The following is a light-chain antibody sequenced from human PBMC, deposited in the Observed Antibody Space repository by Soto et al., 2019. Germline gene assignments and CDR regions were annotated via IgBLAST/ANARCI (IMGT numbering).Light chain of an antibody. CDR3: MQSIQLPRT. V-gene: IGKV2D-29*01. Sequence: DIVMTQTPLYLSVTPGQPASISCKSSQSLLNSDGKTHLYWYMQKPGQTPQLLSYEASNRFSGVXDXXSGSGSGTDFTLKISRVEAEDVGVYHCMQSIQLPRTFGQGTKLEIK. J-gene: IGKJ2*01. CDR1: QSLLNSDGKTH. CDR2: EAS.